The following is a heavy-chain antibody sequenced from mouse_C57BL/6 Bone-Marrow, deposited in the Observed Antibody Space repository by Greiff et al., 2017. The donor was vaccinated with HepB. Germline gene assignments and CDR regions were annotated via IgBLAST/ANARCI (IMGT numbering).Heavy chain of an antibody. J-gene: IGHJ3*01. D-gene: IGHD2-4*01. V-gene: IGHV14-4*01. CDR3: TTDDYEGFAY. CDR2: IDPENGDT. Sequence: EVKLVESGAELVRPGASVKLSCTASGFNIKDDYMHWVKQRPEQGLEWIGWIDPENGDTEYASKFQGKATITADTSSNTAYLQLSSLTSEDTAVYYCTTDDYEGFAYWGQGTRVTVSA. CDR1: GFNIKDDY.